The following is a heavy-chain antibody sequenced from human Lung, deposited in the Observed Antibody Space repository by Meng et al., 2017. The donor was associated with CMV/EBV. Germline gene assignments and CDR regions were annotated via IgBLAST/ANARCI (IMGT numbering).Heavy chain of an antibody. CDR3: ARDCHPEGGYPSDAFDI. CDR1: GFTFSSYW. D-gene: IGHD3-22*01. J-gene: IGHJ3*02. V-gene: IGHV3-74*01. Sequence: GESLKISCAASGFTFSSYWMHWVRQAPGKGLVWVSRINSDGSSTSYADSVKGRFTISRDNAKNTLYLQMNSLRAEDTAVYYCARDCHPEGGYPSDAFDIWGQGTXVTV. CDR2: INSDGSST.